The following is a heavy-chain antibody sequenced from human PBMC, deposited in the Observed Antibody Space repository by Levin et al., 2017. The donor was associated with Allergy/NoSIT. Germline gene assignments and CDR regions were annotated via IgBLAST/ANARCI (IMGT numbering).Heavy chain of an antibody. CDR2: IYYSGST. J-gene: IGHJ4*02. CDR3: ARDRTGYSSPFDY. CDR1: GGSISSSSYY. Sequence: TSETLSLTCTVSGGSISSSSYYWGWIRQPPGKGLEWIGSIYYSGSTYSNPSLKSRVTISVDTSKNQFSLKLSSVTAADTAVYYCARDRTGYSSPFDYWGQGTLVTVSS. V-gene: IGHV4-39*07. D-gene: IGHD6-13*01.